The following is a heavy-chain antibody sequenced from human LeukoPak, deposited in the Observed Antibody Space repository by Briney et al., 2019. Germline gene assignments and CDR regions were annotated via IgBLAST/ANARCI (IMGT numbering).Heavy chain of an antibody. D-gene: IGHD5-12*01. Sequence: SETLSLTCTVSGGSISSGGYYWSWIRQHPGKGLEWIGYIYYSGSTYYNPSLKSRVTISVDTSKNQFSLKLSSVTAADTAVYYCARDVATTTRYTDYWGQGTLVTVSS. CDR1: GGSISSGGYY. CDR3: ARDVATTTRYTDY. J-gene: IGHJ4*02. CDR2: IYYSGST. V-gene: IGHV4-31*03.